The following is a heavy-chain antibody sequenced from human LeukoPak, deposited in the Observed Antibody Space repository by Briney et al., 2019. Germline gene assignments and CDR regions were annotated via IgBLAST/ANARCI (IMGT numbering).Heavy chain of an antibody. J-gene: IGHJ4*02. Sequence: GGSLRRSRAASGFTFSSYGLHWVRQAPGKGLEWVAVISYDGSNKYYADSVKGRFTISRDNSKNTLYLQMNSLRAEDTAVYYCAGLGYCSGGSCYETGPFDYWGQRTLVTVSS. CDR1: GFTFSSYG. V-gene: IGHV3-30*03. D-gene: IGHD2-15*01. CDR3: AGLGYCSGGSCYETGPFDY. CDR2: ISYDGSNK.